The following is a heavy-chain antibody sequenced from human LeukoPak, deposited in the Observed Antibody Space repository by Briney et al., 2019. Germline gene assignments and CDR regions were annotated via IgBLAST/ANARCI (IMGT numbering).Heavy chain of an antibody. CDR2: IYYSGST. J-gene: IGHJ5*02. CDR1: GGSISSGDYY. D-gene: IGHD4-17*01. CDR3: ATMTTVTSRFDP. V-gene: IGHV4-31*03. Sequence: TSETLSLTCTVSGGSISSGDYYWSWIRQPPGKGLEWIGYIYYSGSTYYNPSLKSRVTISVDTSKNQFSLKLSSVTAADTAVYYCATMTTVTSRFDPWGQGTLVTVSS.